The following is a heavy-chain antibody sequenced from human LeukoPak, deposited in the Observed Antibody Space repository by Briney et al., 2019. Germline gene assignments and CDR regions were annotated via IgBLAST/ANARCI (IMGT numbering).Heavy chain of an antibody. Sequence: ASVKPSYTTAGYTFSDYSIHWVRQAPGQGLKWMGWFIPNSGATHYTQTFQGRVSITGDTASSTAYMELSRLRSDDTAVYYCTREEVRSPGRYDHWGPGTLVSVSS. CDR1: GYTFSDYS. J-gene: IGHJ4*02. V-gene: IGHV1-2*02. CDR2: FIPNSGAT. D-gene: IGHD1-26*01. CDR3: TREEVRSPGRYDH.